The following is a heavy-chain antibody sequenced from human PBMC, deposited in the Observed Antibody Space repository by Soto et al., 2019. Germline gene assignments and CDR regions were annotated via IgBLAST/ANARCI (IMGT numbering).Heavy chain of an antibody. J-gene: IGHJ5*02. D-gene: IGHD1-26*01. CDR3: ATQEVGGSYVYTFDP. V-gene: IGHV4-30-4*01. CDR2: IFDSGTT. Sequence: SSETLSLTCTVSGGSITSDYSCWSWIRQPPGEGLEWIGHIFDSGTTYTNPSLRSQVAISLDTSKNHFSLTLSSVTAADTAVYYCATQEVGGSYVYTFDPWGQGTLVTVSS. CDR1: GGSITSDYSC.